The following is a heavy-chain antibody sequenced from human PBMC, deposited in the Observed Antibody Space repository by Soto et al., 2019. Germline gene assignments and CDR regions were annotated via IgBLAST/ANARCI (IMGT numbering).Heavy chain of an antibody. CDR2: ISYNGNKV. J-gene: IGHJ4*02. D-gene: IGHD6-13*01. Sequence: GGSLRLSCAASGFTFSYYTMHWVRQSPAKGLEWVALISYNGNKVHYRDSVKGRFTISRDNSDNTLFLQMDRLRLEDTAVYYCAREESTGFGTTWFHPGYWGQGTLVTVSS. CDR3: AREESTGFGTTWFHPGY. CDR1: GFTFSYYT. V-gene: IGHV3-30*03.